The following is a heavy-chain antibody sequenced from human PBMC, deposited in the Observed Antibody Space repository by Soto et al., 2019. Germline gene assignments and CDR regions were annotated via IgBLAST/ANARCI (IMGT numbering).Heavy chain of an antibody. V-gene: IGHV5-51*01. D-gene: IGHD6-19*01. CDR1: GYSFTSYW. CDR3: AREMATSGWFQNYYYLGMDV. J-gene: IGHJ6*02. CDR2: IYPGDSDT. Sequence: GESLKISCKGSGYSFTSYWIGWVRQMPGKGLEWMGIIYPGDSDTRYSPSFQGQVTISADKSISTAYLQWSSLRADDTAVYYCAREMATSGWFQNYYYLGMDVWGRGTTVTVSS.